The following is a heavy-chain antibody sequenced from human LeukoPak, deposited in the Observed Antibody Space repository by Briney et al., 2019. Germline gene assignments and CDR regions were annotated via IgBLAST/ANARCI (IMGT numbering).Heavy chain of an antibody. CDR2: ISDSGAST. V-gene: IGHV3-23*01. J-gene: IGHJ4*02. CDR1: GFTFTTYA. CDR3: AKSHSVGYRGYFDY. Sequence: GGSLGLSCAASGFTFTTYAMSWVRQAPGKGLEWVSTISDSGASTYYADSVKGRFTISRDNSKNTLYLRMNSLRAEDTAVYYCAKSHSVGYRGYFDYWGQGTLVTVSS. D-gene: IGHD5-12*01.